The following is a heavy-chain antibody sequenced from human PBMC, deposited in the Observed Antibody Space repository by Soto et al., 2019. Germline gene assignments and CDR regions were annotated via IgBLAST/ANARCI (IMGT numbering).Heavy chain of an antibody. D-gene: IGHD6-19*01. J-gene: IGHJ3*02. CDR3: VKVGGGQWLARPAFDI. CDR1: GFTFSSYA. V-gene: IGHV3-64D*08. CDR2: ISSNGDTT. Sequence: GGSLRLSCSASGFTFSSYAMHWVRQAPGKGLEYVSAISSNGDTTYYADSVKGRFTISRDNSKNTLYVEMSSLRAEVTAGYYCVKVGGGQWLARPAFDIWGQGTMVTVSS.